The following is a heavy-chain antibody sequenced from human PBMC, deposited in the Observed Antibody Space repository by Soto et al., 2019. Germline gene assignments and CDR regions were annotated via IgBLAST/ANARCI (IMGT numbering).Heavy chain of an antibody. CDR3: ARVMYYYDSSGYYREPTRWFDP. D-gene: IGHD3-22*01. Sequence: TSETLSLTCTVSGGSISSYYWSWIRQPPGKGLEWIGYIYYSGSTNYNPSLKSRVTISVDTSKNQFSLKLSSVTAADTAVYYCARVMYYYDSSGYYREPTRWFDPWGQGTLVTVSS. J-gene: IGHJ5*02. V-gene: IGHV4-59*08. CDR2: IYYSGST. CDR1: GGSISSYY.